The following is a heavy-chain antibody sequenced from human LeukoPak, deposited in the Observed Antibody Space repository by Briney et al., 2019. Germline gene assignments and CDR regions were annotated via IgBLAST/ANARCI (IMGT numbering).Heavy chain of an antibody. D-gene: IGHD3-22*01. V-gene: IGHV4-39*07. CDR1: GGSISRSSYY. Sequence: SETLSLTCTVSGGSISRSSYYWGWIRQPPGKGLEWIGSIYYSGSTYYNPSLKSRVTISVDTSKNQFSLKLSSVTAADTAVYYCARIINGYPTYYYYYYYMDVWGKGTTVTVSS. J-gene: IGHJ6*03. CDR3: ARIINGYPTYYYYYYYMDV. CDR2: IYYSGST.